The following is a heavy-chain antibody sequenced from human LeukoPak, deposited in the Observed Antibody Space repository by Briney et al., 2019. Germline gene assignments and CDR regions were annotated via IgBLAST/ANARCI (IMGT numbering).Heavy chain of an antibody. Sequence: PSETLSLTCTVSGVSISPYYWSWIRQPPGKGLEWIGYIYYSGSTTYNPSLKSPVTISVDTSRNQFSLKLSSVTAADTAVYYCARGAGAFVYWGHGTLVTDSS. CDR1: GVSISPYY. CDR2: IYYSGST. J-gene: IGHJ4*01. CDR3: ARGAGAFVY. D-gene: IGHD6-19*01. V-gene: IGHV4-59*01.